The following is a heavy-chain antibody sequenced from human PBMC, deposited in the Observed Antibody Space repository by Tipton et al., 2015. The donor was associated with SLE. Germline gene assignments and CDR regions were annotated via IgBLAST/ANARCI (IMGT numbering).Heavy chain of an antibody. CDR1: GYTSTNYG. Sequence: QVQLVQSGADVKKPGASVTVSCKISGYTSTNYGISWVRQAPGQGLEWMGWISAYNGHTNYAQKFQGRVTMTTDTSTTIAYMELRSLTSDDTAVYYCASSQRVGAPDYWGQGTLVTVSS. J-gene: IGHJ4*02. V-gene: IGHV1-18*01. D-gene: IGHD1-26*01. CDR3: ASSQRVGAPDY. CDR2: ISAYNGHT.